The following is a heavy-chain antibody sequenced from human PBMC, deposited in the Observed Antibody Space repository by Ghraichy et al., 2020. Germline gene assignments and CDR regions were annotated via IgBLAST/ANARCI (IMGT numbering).Heavy chain of an antibody. Sequence: GGSLRLSCAASGFTFSDYYMAWIRQAPGRELEWFAYISTSSLYTNYAVSVKGRFTVSRDNAQSSLYLQMHGLRVDDTAVYYCARVTASGRYQVDYWGQGTLVTVSS. CDR3: ARVTASGRYQVDY. D-gene: IGHD1-26*01. J-gene: IGHJ4*02. CDR1: GFTFSDYY. CDR2: ISTSSLYT. V-gene: IGHV3-11*06.